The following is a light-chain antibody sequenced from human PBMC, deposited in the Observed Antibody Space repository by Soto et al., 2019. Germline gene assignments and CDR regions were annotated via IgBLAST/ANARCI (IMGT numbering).Light chain of an antibody. Sequence: EIVLTPSPGTLSLSPVEIATLSCSASQSVGSYLAWYQQKPGQAPRLLIYDASNRATGIPARFSGSGSGTDFTLTIRSLEPEDFAVYYCQQRSNWPPINFGQGTRREI. CDR2: DAS. V-gene: IGKV3-11*01. CDR1: QSVGSY. J-gene: IGKJ5*01. CDR3: QQRSNWPPIN.